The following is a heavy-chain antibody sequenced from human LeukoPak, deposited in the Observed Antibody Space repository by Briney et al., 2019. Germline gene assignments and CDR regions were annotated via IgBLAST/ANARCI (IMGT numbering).Heavy chain of an antibody. CDR1: GANLSVFA. CDR3: THPAYYYNVDV. CDR2: IKTKADNYAT. Sequence: GSLRTFCFALGANLSVFAYNRVRQALRKRLEWVCPIKTKADNYATAYAASVKGRFTISRDDSTNTAYLQMNSLKTEDTAVYYCTHPAYYYNVDVWGKGTTVTVSS. D-gene: IGHD6-25*01. V-gene: IGHV3-73*01. J-gene: IGHJ6*04.